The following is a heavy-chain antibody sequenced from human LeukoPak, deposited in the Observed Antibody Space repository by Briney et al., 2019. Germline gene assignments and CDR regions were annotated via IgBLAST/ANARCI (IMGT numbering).Heavy chain of an antibody. CDR2: INPNSGGT. CDR1: GYTFTGYY. D-gene: IGHD6-13*01. J-gene: IGHJ4*02. CDR3: ARAPSGIAEYDY. V-gene: IGHV1-2*02. Sequence: ASVKVSCKASGYTFTGYYMHWVRQAPGQGLEWMGWINPNSGGTNYAQKFQGRVTMTRDTFISTAYMELSRLRSDDTAVYYCARAPSGIAEYDYWGQGTLVTVSS.